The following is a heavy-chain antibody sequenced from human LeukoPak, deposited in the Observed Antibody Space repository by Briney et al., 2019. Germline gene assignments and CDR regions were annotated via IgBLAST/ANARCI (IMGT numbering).Heavy chain of an antibody. Sequence: GGSLRLSCAASGFTVSSNYMSWVRQAPGKGLEWVSAISGSGGSTYYADSVKGRFTISRDNSKNTLYLQMNSLRAEDTAVYYCAKDRPFPQSGYWGQGTLVTVSS. V-gene: IGHV3-23*01. J-gene: IGHJ4*02. D-gene: IGHD3-16*01. CDR2: ISGSGGST. CDR3: AKDRPFPQSGY. CDR1: GFTVSSNY.